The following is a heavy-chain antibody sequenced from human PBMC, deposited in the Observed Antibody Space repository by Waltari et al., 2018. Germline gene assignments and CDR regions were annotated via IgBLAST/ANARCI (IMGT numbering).Heavy chain of an antibody. CDR2: ISPIFGTA. CDR3: ARTPIKSGAYYFDY. D-gene: IGHD7-27*01. Sequence: QVQLVQSGAEVKKPGSSVKVSCKASGGSFSSYAISWVRQAPGQGLEWMGGISPIFGTANYAQKFQGRVTITTDESTSTAYMELSSLRSEDTAVYYCARTPIKSGAYYFDYWGQGTLVTVSS. V-gene: IGHV1-69*05. J-gene: IGHJ4*02. CDR1: GGSFSSYA.